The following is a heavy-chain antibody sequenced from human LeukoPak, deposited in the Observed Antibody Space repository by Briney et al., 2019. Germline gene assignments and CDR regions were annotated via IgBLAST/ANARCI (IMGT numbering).Heavy chain of an antibody. Sequence: PSETLSLTCTVSGASISSSGYYWGWIRQPPGKGLQWIGSLHYTGNTYYNPSLKSRVTITADTSKNQFSLNVVSVTATDEAVFYCARRPTTMNAFDIWGQGTMVTVSS. D-gene: IGHD3-22*01. CDR1: GASISSSGYY. CDR2: LHYTGNT. V-gene: IGHV4-39*01. J-gene: IGHJ3*02. CDR3: ARRPTTMNAFDI.